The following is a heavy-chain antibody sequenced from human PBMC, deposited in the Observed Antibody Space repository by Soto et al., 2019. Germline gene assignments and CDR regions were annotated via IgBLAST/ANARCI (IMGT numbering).Heavy chain of an antibody. CDR3: ADPLAVEMVL. V-gene: IGHV3-74*01. CDR1: GFAFSYYW. J-gene: IGHJ4*02. Sequence: EVQLVESGGGLVQPGGSLRLSCTASGFAFSYYWMHWVRQAPGKGLVWVAHINSDGSATTYADSVKGRFTISRDNAKNKLYLQMNSRRDEDTAMYYCADPLAVEMVLWGQGTLVTVSS. D-gene: IGHD2-8*01. CDR2: INSDGSAT.